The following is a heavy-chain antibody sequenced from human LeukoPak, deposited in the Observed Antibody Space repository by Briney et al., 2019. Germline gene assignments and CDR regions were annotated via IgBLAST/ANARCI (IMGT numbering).Heavy chain of an antibody. V-gene: IGHV1-46*01. CDR3: ARGPGPADDGGGYCFDY. D-gene: IGHD3-22*01. J-gene: IGHJ4*02. CDR1: GYTFTSYY. Sequence: ASVKVSCTSSGYTFTSYYLYWVRQAPGQGLEWMGVINPSGGSTTSAQKFQGRVTMTRDTSTSTVYMEPRSLRSEDTAVYYCARGPGPADDGGGYCFDYWGQGTLVTVSS. CDR2: INPSGGST.